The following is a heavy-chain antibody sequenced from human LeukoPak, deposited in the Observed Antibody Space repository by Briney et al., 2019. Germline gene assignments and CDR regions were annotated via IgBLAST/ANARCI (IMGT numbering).Heavy chain of an antibody. CDR2: ITISGNTI. Sequence: PGGSLRLSCAASGFTFSSYSMNWVRQAPGQGLEWVSYITISGNTIYYADSVKGRFTISRDNAKNSLYLQMNSLRAEDTAIYYCAYLGLSSDWNDVPGPQIDYWGQGTPVTVSS. V-gene: IGHV3-48*04. J-gene: IGHJ4*02. D-gene: IGHD1-1*01. CDR1: GFTFSSYS. CDR3: AYLGLSSDWNDVPGPQIDY.